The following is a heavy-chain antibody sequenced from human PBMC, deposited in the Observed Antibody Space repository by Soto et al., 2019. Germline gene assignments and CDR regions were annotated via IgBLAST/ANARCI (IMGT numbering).Heavy chain of an antibody. CDR2: IYTSGTT. CDR3: ATATVPWAFDV. CDR1: GGPMTGHF. D-gene: IGHD1-26*01. V-gene: IGHV4-4*07. J-gene: IGHJ3*01. Sequence: SETLSLTCKVSGGPMTGHFWSWFRLSAGRGLEWIGRIYTSGTTNYNPSLKSRVSMSVDTSWTHFSLRLTSVTAADSALYFCATATVPWAFDVWGPGTMVTVSS.